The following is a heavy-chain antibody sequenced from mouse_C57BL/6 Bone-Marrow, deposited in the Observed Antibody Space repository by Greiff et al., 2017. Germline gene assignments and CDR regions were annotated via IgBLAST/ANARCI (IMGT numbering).Heavy chain of an antibody. J-gene: IGHJ1*03. CDR3: AGRGWLLRYFDV. CDR1: GFTFSDYY. CDR2: ISNGGGST. V-gene: IGHV5-12*01. Sequence: EVMLVESGGGLVQPGGSLKLSCAASGFTFSDYYMYWVRQTPEKRLEWVAYISNGGGSTYYPDTVKGRFTISRDNAKNTLYLQMSRLKSEDTAMYYCAGRGWLLRYFDVWGTGTTVTVSS. D-gene: IGHD2-3*01.